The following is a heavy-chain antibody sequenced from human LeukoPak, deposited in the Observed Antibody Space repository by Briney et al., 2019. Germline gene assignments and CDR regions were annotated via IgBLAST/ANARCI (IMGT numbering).Heavy chain of an antibody. V-gene: IGHV3-53*01. CDR2: IYSGGNT. Sequence: GGSLRLSCAASGFSVSNYYMSWVRQAPGKGLEWVSVIYSGGNTYYTDSVKGRFTISRDNPKNTVFLQMGSLRGEDTAVYYCARDVIAVAAGSDYWGQGTLVTVSS. CDR3: ARDVIAVAAGSDY. CDR1: GFSVSNYY. D-gene: IGHD6-19*01. J-gene: IGHJ4*02.